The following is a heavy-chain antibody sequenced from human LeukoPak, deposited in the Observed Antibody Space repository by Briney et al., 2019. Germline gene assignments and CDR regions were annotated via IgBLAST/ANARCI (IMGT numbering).Heavy chain of an antibody. CDR1: GFTLGNYA. V-gene: IGHV3-30-3*01. CDR3: ARDEYYGNSGSGAFDI. J-gene: IGHJ3*02. CDR2: ISNDGNDK. D-gene: IGHD3-22*01. Sequence: QPGRSLRLSCAASGFTLGNYAMHWVRQAPGKGLEWVAVISNDGNDKYHAESVKGRFTISRDNPKNTLYLQMNSLRAEDTAVYYCARDEYYGNSGSGAFDIWGQGTMVTVSS.